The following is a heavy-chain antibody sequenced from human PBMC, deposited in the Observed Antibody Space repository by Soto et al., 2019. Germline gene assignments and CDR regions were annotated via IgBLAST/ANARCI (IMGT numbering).Heavy chain of an antibody. V-gene: IGHV3-23*01. CDR1: GVTFSSYA. Sequence: GGSLRLSFAASGVTFSSYAMKWVGQGPGKGLEWVSLIGESGTPTYYADSVKGRFTISRDNSGNTLFLEMYSLRAEDTAVYYCARYIPGVRYYGMDVWGQGTTVTVSS. J-gene: IGHJ6*02. CDR3: ARYIPGVRYYGMDV. CDR2: IGESGTPT. D-gene: IGHD2-2*01.